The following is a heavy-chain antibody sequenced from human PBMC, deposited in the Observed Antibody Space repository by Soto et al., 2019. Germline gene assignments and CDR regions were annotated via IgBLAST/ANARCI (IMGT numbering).Heavy chain of an antibody. CDR1: GGTFSSYA. V-gene: IGHV1-69*13. J-gene: IGHJ4*02. Sequence: SVKVSCKASGGTFSSYAISWVRQAPGQGLEWMGGIIPIFGTANYAQKFQGRVTITADESTSTAYMELSSLRSEDTAVYYCARGTIFGVVIMSYYFDYWGQGTLVTVSS. CDR3: ARGTIFGVVIMSYYFDY. D-gene: IGHD3-3*01. CDR2: IIPIFGTA.